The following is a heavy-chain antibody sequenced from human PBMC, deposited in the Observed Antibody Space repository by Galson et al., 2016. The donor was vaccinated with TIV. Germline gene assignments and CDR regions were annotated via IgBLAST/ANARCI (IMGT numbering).Heavy chain of an antibody. CDR3: AKSLFHTIEFGGLTVIFDY. J-gene: IGHJ4*02. Sequence: SLRLSCAASGFTFSTYDIHWVRQAPGKGLEWVAFIRYDGSKEYYADSVKGRFTISRDDSKNALYLQMNSLRADDTAVYYCAKSLFHTIEFGGLTVIFDYWGQGTLVTVSS. CDR2: IRYDGSKE. D-gene: IGHD3-16*02. CDR1: GFTFSTYD. V-gene: IGHV3-30*02.